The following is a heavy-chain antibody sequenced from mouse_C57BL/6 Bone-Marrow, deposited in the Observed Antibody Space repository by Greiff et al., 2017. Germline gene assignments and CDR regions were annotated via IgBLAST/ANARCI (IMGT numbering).Heavy chain of an antibody. V-gene: IGHV1-4*01. D-gene: IGHD1-2*01. CDR1: GYTFTSYT. CDR2: INPSSGYT. CDR3: ARRGNGLAGSYAMDY. J-gene: IGHJ4*01. Sequence: VQLQQSGAELARPGASVKMSCKASGYTFTSYTMHWVKQRPGQGLEWIGYINPSSGYTKYNQKFKDKATLTADKSSSTAYMQQSSLTSEDSAVYYCARRGNGLAGSYAMDYWGQGTSVTVSS.